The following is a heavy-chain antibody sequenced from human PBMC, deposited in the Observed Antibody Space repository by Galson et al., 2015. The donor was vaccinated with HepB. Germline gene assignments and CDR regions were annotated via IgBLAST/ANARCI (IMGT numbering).Heavy chain of an antibody. CDR3: AAAFDV. Sequence: LRLSCAASGFAFSAYNMNWVRQAPGKGLEWVSYINPGGSTIYYADSVKGRFTISRDNVKNSLYLQINSLRDEDTAVYYCAAAFDVWGQGTMVTVSS. J-gene: IGHJ3*01. V-gene: IGHV3-48*02. CDR2: INPGGSTI. CDR1: GFAFSAYN.